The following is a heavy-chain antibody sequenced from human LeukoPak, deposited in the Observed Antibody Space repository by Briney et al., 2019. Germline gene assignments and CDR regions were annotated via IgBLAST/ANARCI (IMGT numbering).Heavy chain of an antibody. CDR2: IHYSGST. CDR1: GGSISSSSYY. J-gene: IGHJ4*02. Sequence: SETLSLTCTVSGGSISSSSYYWGWIRQPPGKGQEWIGSIHYSGSTYNNPSLKSRVTLSVDTSKNQFSLKLSSVTAADTAVYYCARVTVGASWFDYWGQGTLVTVSS. D-gene: IGHD1-26*01. CDR3: ARVTVGASWFDY. V-gene: IGHV4-39*07.